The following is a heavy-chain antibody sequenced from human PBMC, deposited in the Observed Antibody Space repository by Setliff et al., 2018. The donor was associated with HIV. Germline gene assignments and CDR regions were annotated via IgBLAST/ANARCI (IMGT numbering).Heavy chain of an antibody. D-gene: IGHD3-22*01. CDR1: GFTFSSYA. V-gene: IGHV3-23*01. Sequence: HPGGSLRLSCAASGFTFSSYAMSWVRQAPGKGLEWVSAISGSGGSTYYADSVKGRFTISRDNSKNTLYLQMNSLRAEDTAVYYCAKDLDYSSGYFGPDAFDIWGQGTMVTVSS. CDR2: ISGSGGST. J-gene: IGHJ3*02. CDR3: AKDLDYSSGYFGPDAFDI.